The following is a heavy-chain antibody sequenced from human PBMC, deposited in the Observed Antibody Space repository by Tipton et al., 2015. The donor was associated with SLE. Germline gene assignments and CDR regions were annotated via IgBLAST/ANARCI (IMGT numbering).Heavy chain of an antibody. D-gene: IGHD6-13*01. V-gene: IGHV4-59*08. Sequence: TLSLTCTVSGGSISSYYWSWIRQPPGKGLEWIGYIYYSGSTNYNPSHKSRVTISVDTSKNQFSLKLSSVTAADTAVYYCARQGQQLVRPYYYGMDVWGQGTTVTVSS. CDR3: ARQGQQLVRPYYYGMDV. CDR1: GGSISSYY. CDR2: IYYSGST. J-gene: IGHJ6*02.